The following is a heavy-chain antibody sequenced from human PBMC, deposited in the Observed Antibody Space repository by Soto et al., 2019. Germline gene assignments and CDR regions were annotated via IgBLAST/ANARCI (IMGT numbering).Heavy chain of an antibody. CDR3: ARSLLISGAFDI. CDR2: INPNNGGT. D-gene: IGHD1-26*01. Sequence: GASVKVSCKASGYTFTGYYIHWVRQAPGQGLEWMGWINPNNGGTYYAQRFQGWVTMTRDTSVNTAYMQLNRLRSDVTAVYYCARSLLISGAFDIWDQGTMVTVSS. CDR1: GYTFTGYY. J-gene: IGHJ3*02. V-gene: IGHV1-2*04.